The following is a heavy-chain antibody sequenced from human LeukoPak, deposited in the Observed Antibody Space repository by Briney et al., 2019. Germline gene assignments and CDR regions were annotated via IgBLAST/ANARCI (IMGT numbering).Heavy chain of an antibody. D-gene: IGHD5-18*01. CDR3: ASGGLWPINYYGMDV. V-gene: IGHV4-39*01. Sequence: PSETLSLTCTVSGGSISSSSYYWGWIRQPPGKGLEWIGSIYYSGSTYYNPSLKSRVTISVDTSKNQFSLKLSSVTAADTAVYYCASGGLWPINYYGMDVWGQGTRSPSP. CDR2: IYYSGST. CDR1: GGSISSSSYY. J-gene: IGHJ6*02.